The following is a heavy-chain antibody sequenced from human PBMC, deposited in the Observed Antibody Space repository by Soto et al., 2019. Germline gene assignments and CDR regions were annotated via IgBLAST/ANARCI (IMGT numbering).Heavy chain of an antibody. Sequence: PGGSLRLSCAASGFTFSSYGMHWVRQAPGKGLEWVAVISYDGSNKYYAESVKGRFTITRDNSKNMLFLQMNSLRDEDTAVYYCAKDPSRLVMIFDYWGQGTLVTVSS. CDR3: AKDPSRLVMIFDY. CDR2: ISYDGSNK. V-gene: IGHV3-30*18. CDR1: GFTFSSYG. J-gene: IGHJ4*02. D-gene: IGHD3-9*01.